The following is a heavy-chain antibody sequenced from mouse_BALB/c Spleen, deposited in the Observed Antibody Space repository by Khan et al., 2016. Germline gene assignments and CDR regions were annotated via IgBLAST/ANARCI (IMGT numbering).Heavy chain of an antibody. CDR2: ISYSGST. Sequence: EVKLEESGPGLVKPSQSLSLTCTVTGYSITSDYAWNWIRQFPGNKLEWMGYISYSGSTSYNPSLKSRISITRDTSKNQFFLQLNSVTTEDTATYYCAITTATTWFAYWGQGTLVTVSA. J-gene: IGHJ3*01. V-gene: IGHV3-2*02. CDR1: GYSITSDYA. D-gene: IGHD1-2*01. CDR3: AITTATTWFAY.